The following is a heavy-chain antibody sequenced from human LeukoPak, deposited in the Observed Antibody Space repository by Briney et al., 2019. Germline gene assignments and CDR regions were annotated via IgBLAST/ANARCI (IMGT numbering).Heavy chain of an antibody. CDR1: GFTFSDYY. CDR2: ISSSGSTI. CDR3: ARDGMSSSWYFLGPPSPYYYYGMDV. J-gene: IGHJ6*02. D-gene: IGHD6-13*01. V-gene: IGHV3-11*01. Sequence: GGSLRLSCAASGFTFSDYYMSWIRQAPGKGLEWVSYISSSGSTIYYADSVKGRFTISRDNAQNSLYLQMNSLRAEDTAVYYCARDGMSSSWYFLGPPSPYYYYGMDVWGQGTTVTVSS.